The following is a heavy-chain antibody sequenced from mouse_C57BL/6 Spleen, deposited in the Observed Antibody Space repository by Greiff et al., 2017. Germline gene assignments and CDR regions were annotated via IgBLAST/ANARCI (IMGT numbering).Heavy chain of an antibody. CDR1: GYTFTDYN. Sequence: EVQLQQSGPELVKPGASVKIPCKASGYTFTDYNMDWVKQSHGKSLEWIGDINPNNGGTIYNQKFKGKATLTVDKSSSTAYMELRSLTSEDTAVDYCAKNGFYYDYDYWYFDVWGTGTTVTVSS. V-gene: IGHV1-18*01. J-gene: IGHJ1*03. CDR3: AKNGFYYDYDYWYFDV. CDR2: INPNNGGT. D-gene: IGHD2-4*01.